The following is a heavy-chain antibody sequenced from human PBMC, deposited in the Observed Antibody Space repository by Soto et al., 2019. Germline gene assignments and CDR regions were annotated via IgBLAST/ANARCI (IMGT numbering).Heavy chain of an antibody. J-gene: IGHJ5*02. D-gene: IGHD3-16*01. CDR1: GGSFSGYY. CDR2: INHSGST. V-gene: IGHV4-34*01. CDR3: ARVGGFDP. Sequence: QVQLQQWGAGLLKPSETLSLTCAVYGGSFSGYYWSWIRQPPGKGLEWIGEINHSGSTNYNPSLKSRVTISVNTAKNPFSLELSSGTAADTAVYYCARVGGFDPWGQGTLVTVSS.